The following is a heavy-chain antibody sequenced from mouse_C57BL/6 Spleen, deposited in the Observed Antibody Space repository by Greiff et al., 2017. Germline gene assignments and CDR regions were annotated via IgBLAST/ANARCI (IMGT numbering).Heavy chain of an antibody. Sequence: VQLQQSGAELVKPGASVKLSCTASGFNIKDSYMHWVKQRTEQGLAWIGRFDPEDGETKYAPKFQVKATITADTSSNTAYLQLSSLTSEDTAVYYCASLDSSGYAYWGQGTLVTVSA. D-gene: IGHD3-2*02. CDR3: ASLDSSGYAY. J-gene: IGHJ3*01. CDR2: FDPEDGET. V-gene: IGHV14-2*01. CDR1: GFNIKDSY.